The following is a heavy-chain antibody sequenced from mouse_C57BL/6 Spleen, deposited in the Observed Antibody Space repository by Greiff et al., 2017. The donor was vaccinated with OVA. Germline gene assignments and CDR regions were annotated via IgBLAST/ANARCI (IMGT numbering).Heavy chain of an antibody. J-gene: IGHJ4*01. CDR1: GFTFSSYA. V-gene: IGHV5-4*01. CDR3: ARDYDYDLYAMDY. Sequence: DVMLVESGGGLVKPGGSLKLSCAASGFTFSSYAMSWVRQTPEKRLEWVATISDGGSYTYYPDNVKGRFTISSDNANNNLYLQISHLKSEDTAMYYCARDYDYDLYAMDYWGQGTSVTVSS. D-gene: IGHD2-4*01. CDR2: ISDGGSYT.